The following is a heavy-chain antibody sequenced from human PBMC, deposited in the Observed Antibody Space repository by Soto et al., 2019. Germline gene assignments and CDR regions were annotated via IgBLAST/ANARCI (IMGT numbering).Heavy chain of an antibody. CDR2: IYYSGST. V-gene: IGHV4-39*01. J-gene: IGHJ4*02. Sequence: QLQLQESGPGLVKPSETLSLTCTVSGGSISSSSYYWGWIRQPPGKGLEWIGSIYYSGSTYYNPALKSRVTIFVDTSKNQFSLMLSSVTAADTAVYYCARADGYNYYFDYWGQGTLVTVSS. CDR3: ARADGYNYYFDY. D-gene: IGHD5-12*01. CDR1: GGSISSSSYY.